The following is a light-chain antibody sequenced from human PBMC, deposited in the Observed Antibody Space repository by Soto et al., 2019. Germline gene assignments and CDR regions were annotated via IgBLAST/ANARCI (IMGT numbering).Light chain of an antibody. CDR3: SSHAGTKVV. J-gene: IGLJ2*01. CDR1: SSDVGAYNY. CDR2: EVT. Sequence: QSVLTQPPSASGSPGQSVTLSCAGTSSDVGAYNYVSWYQQHPGKAPKLMIYEVTKRPSGVPDRFSGSKSGNTASLTVSGLQVEDEADYYCSSHAGTKVVFGGGTKLTVL. V-gene: IGLV2-8*01.